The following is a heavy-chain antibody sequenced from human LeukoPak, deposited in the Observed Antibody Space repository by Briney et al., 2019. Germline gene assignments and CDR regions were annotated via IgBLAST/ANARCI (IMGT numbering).Heavy chain of an antibody. D-gene: IGHD3-10*01. CDR2: ISGSGGST. CDR3: AKDTSLYGSGSYFDY. CDR1: GFTFSSYA. J-gene: IGHJ4*01. V-gene: IGHV3-23*01. Sequence: GGSLRLSCAASGFTFSSYAMSWVRQAPGKGLEWVSAISGSGGSTYYADSVKGRFTISRDNSKNTLYLQMNSLRAVDTAVYYCAKDTSLYGSGSYFDYWGQGTLVTVSS.